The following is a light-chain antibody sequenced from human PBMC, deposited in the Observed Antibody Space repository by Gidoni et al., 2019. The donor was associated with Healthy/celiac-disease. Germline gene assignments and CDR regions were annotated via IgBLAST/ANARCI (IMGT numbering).Light chain of an antibody. CDR2: AAS. CDR1: QGISSY. J-gene: IGKJ5*01. CDR3: QQLNSYSIT. Sequence: DIQLTQSPSFLSASVGDRVTITCWASQGISSYLAWYQQKPGKAPKLLIYAASTLQSGVPSRFSGSGSGTEFTLTISSLQPEDFATYYCQQLNSYSITFXXXTRLEIK. V-gene: IGKV1-9*01.